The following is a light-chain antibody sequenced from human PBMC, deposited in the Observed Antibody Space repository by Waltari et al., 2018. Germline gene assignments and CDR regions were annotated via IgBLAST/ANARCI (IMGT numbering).Light chain of an antibody. CDR3: CAFAGRGIYV. CDR2: VVS. J-gene: IGLJ1*01. Sequence: CYRRHPGGAPNLLLYVVSERPSVVSNRFSGAKSGKAASLTISGLQAEDEADYYCCAFAGRGIYVFGTGTQVTVL. V-gene: IGLV2-23*02.